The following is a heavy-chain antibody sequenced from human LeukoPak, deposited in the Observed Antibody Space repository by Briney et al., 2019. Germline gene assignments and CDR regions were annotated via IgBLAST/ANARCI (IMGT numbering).Heavy chain of an antibody. V-gene: IGHV3-30*03. CDR3: VSGSGWYMDY. Sequence: TGGSLRLSCAASGFTVNSNYMSWVRQAPGKGLEWVAVISYYGSNKYYADSVKGRFTISRDNSKNTLYLQMNSLRAEDTAVYYCVSGSGWYMDYWGQGTLVTVSS. J-gene: IGHJ4*02. CDR1: GFTVNSNY. D-gene: IGHD6-19*01. CDR2: ISYYGSNK.